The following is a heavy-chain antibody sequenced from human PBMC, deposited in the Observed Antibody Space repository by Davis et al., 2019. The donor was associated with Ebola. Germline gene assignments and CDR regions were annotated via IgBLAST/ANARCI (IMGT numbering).Heavy chain of an antibody. CDR1: GYSFTSYW. V-gene: IGHV5-51*01. D-gene: IGHD3-22*01. J-gene: IGHJ4*02. CDR2: IYPGDSDT. CDR3: ARSAGWLLPVGFDY. Sequence: GGSLRLSCKGSGYSFTSYWIGWVRQMPGKGLEWMGIIYPGDSDTRYSPSFQGQVTISADKSISTAYLQWSSLKASDTAVYYCARSAGWLLPVGFDYWGQGTLVTVSS.